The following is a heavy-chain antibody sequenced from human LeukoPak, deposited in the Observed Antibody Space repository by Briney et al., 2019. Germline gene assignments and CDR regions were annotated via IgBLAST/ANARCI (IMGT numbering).Heavy chain of an antibody. V-gene: IGHV3-23*01. CDR2: IRGSGDSGDRT. CDR3: AKEGAQCNGGRCYSGYFDY. CDR1: GFTFSNYG. J-gene: IGHJ4*02. D-gene: IGHD2-15*01. Sequence: QAGGSLRLSCAASGFTFSNYGMSWVRPAPGRGPEWVSGIRGSGDSGDRTNYGDSVKGRFTISRDNSKNTLYLQMNSLRAEDTAVYYCAKEGAQCNGGRCYSGYFDYWGRGTLVTVSS.